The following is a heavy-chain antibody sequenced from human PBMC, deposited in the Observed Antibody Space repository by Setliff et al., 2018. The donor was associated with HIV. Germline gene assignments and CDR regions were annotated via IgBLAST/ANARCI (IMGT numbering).Heavy chain of an antibody. V-gene: IGHV1-2*02. CDR2: INPNNGDT. J-gene: IGHJ4*02. Sequence: ASVKVSCKPSGFTFTGYYLHWVRQAPGQGLEWMGWINPNNGDTNYEQRFQGRVTMTRDTSVTTVYMVLNRLTPGDTAVYYCASPYENDSGPDYWGQGTPVTVSS. CDR1: GFTFTGYY. CDR3: ASPYENDSGPDY. D-gene: IGHD2-21*01.